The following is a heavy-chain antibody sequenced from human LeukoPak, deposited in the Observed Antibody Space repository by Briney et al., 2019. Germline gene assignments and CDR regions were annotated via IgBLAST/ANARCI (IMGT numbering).Heavy chain of an antibody. CDR3: ARGVSYSSSWHPFDY. J-gene: IGHJ4*02. D-gene: IGHD6-13*01. V-gene: IGHV1-18*01. Sequence: ASVKVSCKASGYTFTSYGISRVRQAPGQGLEWMGWISAYNGNTNYAQKLQGRVTMTTDTSTSTAYMELRSLRSDDTAVYYCARGVSYSSSWHPFDYWGQGTLVTVSS. CDR2: ISAYNGNT. CDR1: GYTFTSYG.